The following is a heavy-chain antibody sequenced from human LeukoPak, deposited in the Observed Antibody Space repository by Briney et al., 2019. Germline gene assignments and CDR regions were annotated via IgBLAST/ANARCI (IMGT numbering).Heavy chain of an antibody. Sequence: PSETLSLTCTVSGGSISRYYWSWIRQPPGKGLEWIGYIYYSGSTNYNPSLKSRVTISLDTSKNQFSLKLSPVTAADTAVYYCASARDAYNYYYFDYWGQGTLVTVSS. V-gene: IGHV4-59*01. CDR2: IYYSGST. CDR1: GGSISRYY. D-gene: IGHD5-24*01. CDR3: ASARDAYNYYYFDY. J-gene: IGHJ4*02.